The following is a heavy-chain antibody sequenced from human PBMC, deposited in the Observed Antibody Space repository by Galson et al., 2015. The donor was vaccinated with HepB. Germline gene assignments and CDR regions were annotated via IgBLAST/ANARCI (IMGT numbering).Heavy chain of an antibody. V-gene: IGHV1-46*01. Sequence: SVKVSCKASGYAFTTYYMHWVRQAPGQGLEWMGIVNPIGGSATYAQKFQGRVTMTRDTSTSTVYMELTSLRSEDTAVYYCARRSQSGYFDYWSQGTLVAVSS. CDR1: GYAFTTYY. CDR2: VNPIGGSA. CDR3: ARRSQSGYFDY. D-gene: IGHD2-15*01. J-gene: IGHJ4*02.